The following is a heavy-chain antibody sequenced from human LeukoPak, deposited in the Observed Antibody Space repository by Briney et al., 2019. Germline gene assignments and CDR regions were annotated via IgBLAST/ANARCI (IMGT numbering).Heavy chain of an antibody. CDR3: ARTTEDCSSTSCYQYWFDP. CDR2: IYSSGTT. J-gene: IGHJ5*02. V-gene: IGHV4-59*01. Sequence: SETLSLTCTVSGGSISSYYWNWIRQPPGKGLEWIGYIYSSGTTNYNPSLRSRVSMSVDTSKNQFSLKLNSVTAADTAVYYCARTTEDCSSTSCYQYWFDPWGQGTLVTVSS. D-gene: IGHD2-2*01. CDR1: GGSISSYY.